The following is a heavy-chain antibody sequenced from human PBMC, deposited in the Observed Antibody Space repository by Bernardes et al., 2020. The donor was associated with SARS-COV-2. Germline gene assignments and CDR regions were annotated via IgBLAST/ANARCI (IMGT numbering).Heavy chain of an antibody. CDR3: ARDRSITIFGVVIKGYYGMDV. Sequence: ASVKVSCKASGYTFTSYGISWVRQAPGQGLEWMGWISAYNGNTNYAQKLQGRVTMTTDTSTSTAYMELRSLRSDDTAVYYCARDRSITIFGVVIKGYYGMDVWGQGTTVTVSS. CDR1: GYTFTSYG. J-gene: IGHJ6*02. D-gene: IGHD3-3*01. CDR2: ISAYNGNT. V-gene: IGHV1-18*04.